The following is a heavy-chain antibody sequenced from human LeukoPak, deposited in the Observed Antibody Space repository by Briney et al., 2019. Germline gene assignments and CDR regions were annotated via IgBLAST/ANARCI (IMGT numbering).Heavy chain of an antibody. J-gene: IGHJ4*02. CDR1: GGSLSGYY. CDR2: INHSGST. Sequence: SETLSLTCAVYGGSLSGYYWSWIRQPPGKGLEWIGEINHSGSTNYNPSLKSRVTVSVDTSKNQFSLKLSSVTAADTAVYYCARRSGGVYFDYWGQGTLVTVSS. CDR3: ARRSGGVYFDY. D-gene: IGHD6-19*01. V-gene: IGHV4-34*01.